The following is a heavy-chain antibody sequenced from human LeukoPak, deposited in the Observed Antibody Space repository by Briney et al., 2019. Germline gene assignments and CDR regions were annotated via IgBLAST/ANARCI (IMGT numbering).Heavy chain of an antibody. J-gene: IGHJ4*02. Sequence: GGSLRLSCAASGFTLSTHWMHWVRQVPGKGLVWVSRINPDGSYADYADSVKGRFTISRDNAKNTVYLQMNSLRAEDTAVYYCWSIPPPIHWQSYFDYWGQGTLVTVSS. CDR2: INPDGSYA. D-gene: IGHD2-2*01. CDR3: WSIPPPIHWQSYFDY. CDR1: GFTLSTHW. V-gene: IGHV3-74*01.